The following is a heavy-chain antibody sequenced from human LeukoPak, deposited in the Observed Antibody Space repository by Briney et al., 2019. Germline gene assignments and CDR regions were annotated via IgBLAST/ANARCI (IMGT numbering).Heavy chain of an antibody. CDR1: GFTLSGSA. J-gene: IGHJ4*02. CDR3: ARHMDSDYGDNKLLDY. Sequence: PGGSLNLSCAASGFTLSGSAMHWVRQAPGKGLEWVGRIRGKTNSYATEYAASVKGRFTISRDDSKNTAYLQLNSLKTEDTAVYYCARHMDSDYGDNKLLDYWGLGTLVTVSS. V-gene: IGHV3-73*01. CDR2: IRGKTNSYAT. D-gene: IGHD4-23*01.